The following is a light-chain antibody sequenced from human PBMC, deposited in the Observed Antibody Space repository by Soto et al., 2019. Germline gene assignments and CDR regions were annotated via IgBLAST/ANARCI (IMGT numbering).Light chain of an antibody. CDR1: SSNIGTNP. J-gene: IGLJ2*01. V-gene: IGLV1-44*01. Sequence: QSVLTQPPSASGTPGQRVAISCSGGSSNIGTNPVNWYLHLPGTAPKLLIYSDNQRPSGVPDPFSGSKSGTSASLTISGLQSEDEADYFCSAWYYSIYGPVFGGGTKLTVL. CDR2: SDN. CDR3: SAWYYSIYGPV.